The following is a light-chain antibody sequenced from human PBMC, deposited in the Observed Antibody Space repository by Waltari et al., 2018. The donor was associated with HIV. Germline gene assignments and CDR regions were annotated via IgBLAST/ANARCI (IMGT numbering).Light chain of an antibody. Sequence: SYVLTQPPSVSVAPGQTAKRACGGQNIEYKGVQWYQQKPGQAPVLVIYDYSDRPTGIPERFSGSNSGNTATLTVSMVEAGDEADYYCQLWDTSSDHPAFFGGGTKLTVV. J-gene: IGLJ2*01. CDR1: NIEYKG. V-gene: IGLV3-21*02. CDR3: QLWDTSSDHPAF. CDR2: DYS.